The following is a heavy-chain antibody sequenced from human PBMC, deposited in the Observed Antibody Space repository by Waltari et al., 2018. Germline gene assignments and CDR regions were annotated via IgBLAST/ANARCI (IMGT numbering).Heavy chain of an antibody. CDR3: ARVDYDFWSGYYEVWFDP. CDR1: GGSISSGDYY. Sequence: QVQLQESGPGLVKPSQTLSLTCTVSGGSISSGDYYWSWIRQPPGKGLEWIGYIYYSGSTYYNPSLKSRVTISVDTSKNQFSLKLSSVTAADTAVYYCARVDYDFWSGYYEVWFDPWGQGTLVTVSS. D-gene: IGHD3-3*01. CDR2: IYYSGST. J-gene: IGHJ5*02. V-gene: IGHV4-30-4*08.